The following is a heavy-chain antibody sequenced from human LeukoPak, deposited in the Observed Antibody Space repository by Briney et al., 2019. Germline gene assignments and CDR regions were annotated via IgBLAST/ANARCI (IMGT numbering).Heavy chain of an antibody. CDR1: GGSISSSSYY. J-gene: IGHJ6*03. Sequence: SETLSLTCTVSGGSISSSSYYWGWIRQPPGKGLEWIGYIYYSGSTNYNPSLKRRVTISVDTSKNQFSLKLSSVTAADTAVYYCARGTVLRFLEWPYMDVWGKGTTVTVSS. V-gene: IGHV4-61*05. CDR2: IYYSGST. CDR3: ARGTVLRFLEWPYMDV. D-gene: IGHD3-3*01.